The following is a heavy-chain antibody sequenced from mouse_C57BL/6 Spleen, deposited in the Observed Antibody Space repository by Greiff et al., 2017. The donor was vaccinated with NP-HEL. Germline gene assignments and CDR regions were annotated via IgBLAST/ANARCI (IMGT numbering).Heavy chain of an antibody. J-gene: IGHJ4*01. V-gene: IGHV5-17*01. CDR1: GFTFSDYG. Sequence: EVKLMESGGGLVKPGGSLKLSCAASGFTFSDYGMHWVRQAPEKGLEWVAYISSGSSTIYYVDTVKGRFTISRDNAKNTLFLQMTSLRSEDTAMYYCARNYGVALDYAMDYWGQGTSVTVSS. CDR2: ISSGSSTI. CDR3: ARNYGVALDYAMDY. D-gene: IGHD1-2*01.